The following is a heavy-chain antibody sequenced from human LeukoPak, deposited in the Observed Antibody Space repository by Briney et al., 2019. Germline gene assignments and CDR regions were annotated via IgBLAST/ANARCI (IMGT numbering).Heavy chain of an antibody. D-gene: IGHD6-19*01. Sequence: GGSLRLSCAASGFTFSSYAMSWVRQAPGKGLEWVSAISGSGGSTYYADSVKGRFTISRDNSKNTLYLQMNSLRAEDTAVYYCALSGSSGWFVDYWGQGTLVTVSS. V-gene: IGHV3-23*01. CDR1: GFTFSSYA. CDR3: ALSGSSGWFVDY. CDR2: ISGSGGST. J-gene: IGHJ4*02.